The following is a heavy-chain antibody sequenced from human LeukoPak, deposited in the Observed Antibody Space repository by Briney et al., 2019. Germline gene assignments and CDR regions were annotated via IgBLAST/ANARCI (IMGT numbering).Heavy chain of an antibody. CDR3: ARGGGLWLGSWFDP. J-gene: IGHJ5*02. CDR1: GYSISSSNY. V-gene: IGHV4-28*01. CDR2: IYYSGST. D-gene: IGHD5-18*01. Sequence: SDTLSLTCAVSGYSISSSNYWAWIRQPPGKGLEWIGHIYYSGSTNYNPSLKSRVTISVDTSKNQFSLKLSSVTAADTAVYYCARGGGLWLGSWFDPWGQGTLVTVSS.